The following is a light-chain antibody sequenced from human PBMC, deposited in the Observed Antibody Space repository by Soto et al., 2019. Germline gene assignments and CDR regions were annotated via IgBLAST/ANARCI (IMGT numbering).Light chain of an antibody. CDR1: QGIRND. J-gene: IGKJ4*01. V-gene: IGKV1-6*01. Sequence: AIQMTQSPSSLSASVGDRVNITCRASQGIRNDLGWYQQKPGKAPKLLIYAASRLKSGVPSRFSGSGVGTVFTLTISSLQPEDFATYYCLQEYNYPLTFGGGTKVDIK. CDR2: AAS. CDR3: LQEYNYPLT.